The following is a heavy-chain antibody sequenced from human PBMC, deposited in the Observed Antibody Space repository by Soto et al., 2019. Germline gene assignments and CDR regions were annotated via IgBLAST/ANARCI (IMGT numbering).Heavy chain of an antibody. CDR2: IYPGDSDT. Sequence: PGESLKISCKGSGYSFTSYWIGWVRQMPGKGLEWMGIIYPGDSDTRYSPSFQGQVTISADKSISTAYLQWSSLKASDTAMNYCARHPHSTGYYYYGMDVWGQGTTVTVSS. J-gene: IGHJ6*02. V-gene: IGHV5-51*01. CDR1: GYSFTSYW. D-gene: IGHD2-8*02. CDR3: ARHPHSTGYYYYGMDV.